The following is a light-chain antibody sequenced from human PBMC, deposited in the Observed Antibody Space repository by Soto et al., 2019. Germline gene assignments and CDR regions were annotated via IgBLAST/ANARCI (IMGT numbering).Light chain of an antibody. CDR3: QQYDSSPRT. J-gene: IGKJ1*01. CDR2: RTS. V-gene: IGKV3-20*01. Sequence: DIVLKPSPGTVSLSPGERATLXCRASQSVSSSYLAWYQQKPGQAPRLLIYRTSNRATGIPDRFSGSGSGTDFTLTISRLEPEDFAVYWCQQYDSSPRTVGQGTKVDIK. CDR1: QSVSSSY.